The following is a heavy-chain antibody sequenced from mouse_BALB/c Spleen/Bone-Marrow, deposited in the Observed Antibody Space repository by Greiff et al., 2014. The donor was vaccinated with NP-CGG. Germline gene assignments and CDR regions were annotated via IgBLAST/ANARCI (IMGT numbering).Heavy chain of an antibody. J-gene: IGHJ3*01. CDR1: GYTLTDYA. V-gene: IGHV1S137*01. Sequence: QVQLQQPGAELVRPGVSVKISCKGSGYTLTDYAMHWVKQSHAKSLEWIGVISTYYGDASYNQKFKGKATMTVDKSSSTAYMELARLTSEDSAIYYCARGGSTMITTFAYWGQGTLVTVSA. D-gene: IGHD2-4*01. CDR2: ISTYYGDA. CDR3: ARGGSTMITTFAY.